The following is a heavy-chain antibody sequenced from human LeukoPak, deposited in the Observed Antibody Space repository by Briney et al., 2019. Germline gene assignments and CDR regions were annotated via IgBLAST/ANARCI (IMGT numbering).Heavy chain of an antibody. D-gene: IGHD3-22*01. CDR1: GFIFSSYG. V-gene: IGHV3-30*02. J-gene: IGHJ2*01. Sequence: PGGSLRLSCAASGFIFSSYGMHWVRQAPGKGLEWVAFIRNDGSNKYYADSVKGRFTISRDNSKSTLYLQLNSLRAEDTAVYYCAKASYDGGAYYPFWYFDLWGRGTLVTVSS. CDR3: AKASYDGGAYYPFWYFDL. CDR2: IRNDGSNK.